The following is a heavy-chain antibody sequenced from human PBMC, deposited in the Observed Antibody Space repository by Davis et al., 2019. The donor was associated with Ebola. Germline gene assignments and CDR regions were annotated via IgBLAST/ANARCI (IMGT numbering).Heavy chain of an antibody. CDR2: IIPIFGTA. J-gene: IGHJ5*02. Sequence: SVKVSCKASGGTFSSYAISWVRQAPGQGLEWMGGIIPIFGTANYAQKFQGRVTITADESTNTAYMELSSLRSEDTAVYYCARAPYCGGDCYYNWFDPWGQGTLVTVSS. V-gene: IGHV1-69*13. D-gene: IGHD2-21*01. CDR3: ARAPYCGGDCYYNWFDP. CDR1: GGTFSSYA.